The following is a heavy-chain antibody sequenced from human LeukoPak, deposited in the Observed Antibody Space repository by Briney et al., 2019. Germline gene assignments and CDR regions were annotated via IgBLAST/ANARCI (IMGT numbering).Heavy chain of an antibody. D-gene: IGHD4-17*01. Sequence: GGSLRLSCEASGFTFSGCAMSWFRKAPGKGLKWVSSLSASGSNRYYADSVKGRFTISRDNSKNTLYLQMNSLRAEDTAVYYCAKDPNDYGDYYFDYWGRGTLVTVSS. J-gene: IGHJ4*02. V-gene: IGHV3-23*01. CDR3: AKDPNDYGDYYFDY. CDR1: GFTFSGCA. CDR2: LSASGSNR.